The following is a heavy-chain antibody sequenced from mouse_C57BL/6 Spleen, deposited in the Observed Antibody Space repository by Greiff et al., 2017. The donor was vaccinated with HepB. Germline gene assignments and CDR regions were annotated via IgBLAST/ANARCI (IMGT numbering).Heavy chain of an antibody. Sequence: EVNVVESGGGLVKPGGSLKLSCAASGFTFSSYTMSWVRQTPEKRLEWVATISGGGGNTYYPDSVKGRFTISRDNAKNTLYLQMSSLRSEDTALYYCARQNLDYYGSSIDYWGQGTTLTVSS. D-gene: IGHD1-1*01. CDR3: ARQNLDYYGSSIDY. V-gene: IGHV5-9*01. CDR1: GFTFSSYT. J-gene: IGHJ2*01. CDR2: ISGGGGNT.